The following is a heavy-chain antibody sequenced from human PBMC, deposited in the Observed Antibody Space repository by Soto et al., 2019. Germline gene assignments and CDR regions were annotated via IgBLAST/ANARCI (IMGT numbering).Heavy chain of an antibody. Sequence: EVQLVESGGGLVQPGGSLRLSCAASGFTFSSYSMNWVRQAPGKGLEWVSYISSSSSTIYYADSVKGRFTISRDNAKNSLYLQMNSLRAEDTAVYYCASDEPEWDYGGTYYWGQGTLVTVSS. D-gene: IGHD4-17*01. CDR1: GFTFSSYS. V-gene: IGHV3-48*01. CDR3: ASDEPEWDYGGTYY. J-gene: IGHJ4*02. CDR2: ISSSSSTI.